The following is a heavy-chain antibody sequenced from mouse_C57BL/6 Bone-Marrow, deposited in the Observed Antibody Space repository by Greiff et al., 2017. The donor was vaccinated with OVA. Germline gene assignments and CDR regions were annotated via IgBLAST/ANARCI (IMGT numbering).Heavy chain of an antibody. CDR1: GYSFTDYN. J-gene: IGHJ1*03. D-gene: IGHD2-9*01. V-gene: IGHV1-39*01. CDR2: INPNYGTT. CDR3: ARSSYYGYPPCWYFDV. Sequence: EVKLMESGPELVKPGASVKISCKASGYSFTDYNMNWVKQSNGKSLEWIGVINPNYGTTSYNQKFKGKATLTVDQSSSTAYMQLNSLTSEDSAVYYCARSSYYGYPPCWYFDVWGTGTTVTVSS.